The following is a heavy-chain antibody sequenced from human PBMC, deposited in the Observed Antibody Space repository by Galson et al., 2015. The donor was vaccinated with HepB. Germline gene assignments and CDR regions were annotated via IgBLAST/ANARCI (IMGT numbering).Heavy chain of an antibody. D-gene: IGHD2-15*01. CDR1: GYTFTNYY. CDR3: ARVPFCTGGSCYVSFDY. V-gene: IGHV1-46*03. J-gene: IGHJ4*02. CDR2: INPSGGST. Sequence: SVKVSCKASGYTFTNYYMHWVRQAPGQGLEWMGIINPSGGSTTYAQKFQGRVTMTRDTSTSTVYMELSSLRSEDTAVYYCARVPFCTGGSCYVSFDYWGQGTLVTVSS.